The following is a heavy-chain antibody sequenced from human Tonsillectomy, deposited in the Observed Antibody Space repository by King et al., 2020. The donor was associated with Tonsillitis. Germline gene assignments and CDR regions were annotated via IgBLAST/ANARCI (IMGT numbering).Heavy chain of an antibody. J-gene: IGHJ6*02. V-gene: IGHV3-23*04. Sequence: VQLVESGGGLVQPGGSLRLSCAASGFTFSSYAMSWVRQAPGKGLEWVSGLSGSGGSTYYADSVKGRFTISRDSSKNTLYLQMNSLRAEDTAVYYCAKGDMGYYYYGMDVWGQGTTVTVSS. CDR1: GFTFSSYA. CDR2: LSGSGGST. D-gene: IGHD3-16*01. CDR3: AKGDMGYYYYGMDV.